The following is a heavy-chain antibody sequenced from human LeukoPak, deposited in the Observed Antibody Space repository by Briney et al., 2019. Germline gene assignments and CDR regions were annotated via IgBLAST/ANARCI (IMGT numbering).Heavy chain of an antibody. J-gene: IGHJ4*02. V-gene: IGHV3-23*01. CDR2: ISGSGGST. D-gene: IGHD6-13*01. CDR3: AKDGSSSWYYFDY. CDR1: GFTFSSYA. Sequence: PGGSLRLSCASSGFTFSSYAMSWVRQAPGKGLEWVSAISGSGGSTYYADSVKGRFTISRDNSKNTLYLQMNSLRAEDTAVYYCAKDGSSSWYYFDYWGQGTLVTVSS.